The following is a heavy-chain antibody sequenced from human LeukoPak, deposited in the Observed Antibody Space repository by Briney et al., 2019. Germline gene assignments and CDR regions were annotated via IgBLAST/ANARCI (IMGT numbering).Heavy chain of an antibody. CDR1: GFTFSSYA. J-gene: IGHJ4*02. CDR2: SGSGGST. CDR3: PKSSFPSRTSSVFDY. D-gene: IGHD6-6*01. V-gene: IGHV3-23*01. Sequence: GRSLRLSCAASGFTFSSYALSWVRQAPGKGLEWVSASGSGGSTVYSASLQGRFTIPRDNSKNTLHLQIHRLSAEDTAVYSRPKSSFPSRTSSVFDYWRKGNLVPVS.